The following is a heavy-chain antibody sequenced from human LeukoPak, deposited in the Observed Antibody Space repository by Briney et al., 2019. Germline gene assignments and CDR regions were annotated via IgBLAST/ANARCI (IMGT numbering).Heavy chain of an antibody. CDR1: GGSFSGYY. CDR2: INHSGST. Sequence: PSETLSLTCAVYGGSFSGYYWSWIRQPPGKGLEWIGEINHSGSTNYNPSLKSRVTISVDTSKNQFSLKLSSVTAADTAVYYCARALRGNWNPKKVWFDPWGQGTLVTVSS. D-gene: IGHD1-20*01. CDR3: ARALRGNWNPKKVWFDP. V-gene: IGHV4-34*01. J-gene: IGHJ5*02.